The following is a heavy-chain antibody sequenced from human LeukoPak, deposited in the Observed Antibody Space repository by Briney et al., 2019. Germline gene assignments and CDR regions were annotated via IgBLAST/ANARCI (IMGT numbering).Heavy chain of an antibody. CDR2: IYTSGST. CDR3: ARGSPGYSSGWSFDY. CDR1: GGSISSGSYY. J-gene: IGHJ4*02. V-gene: IGHV4-61*02. D-gene: IGHD6-19*01. Sequence: PSQTLSLTCTVSGGSISSGSYYWSWIRQPAGKGLEWIGRIYTSGSTNYNPSLKSRVTISVDTSKNQFSLKLSSVTAADTAVYYCARGSPGYSSGWSFDYWGQGTLVTVSS.